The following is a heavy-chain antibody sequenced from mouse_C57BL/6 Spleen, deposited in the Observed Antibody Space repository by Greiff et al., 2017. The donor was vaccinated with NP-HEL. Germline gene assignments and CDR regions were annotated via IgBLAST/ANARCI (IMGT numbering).Heavy chain of an antibody. D-gene: IGHD2-5*01. CDR3: TRREYSTPFAY. J-gene: IGHJ3*01. CDR2: IRNKANNHAT. CDR1: GFTFSDAW. Sequence: EVQGVESGGGLVQPGGSMKLSCAASGFTFSDAWMDWVRQSPEKGLEWVAEIRNKANNHATYYAESVKGRFTISRDDSKSSVYLQMNSLRAEDTGIYYCTRREYSTPFAYWGQGTLVTVSA. V-gene: IGHV6-6*01.